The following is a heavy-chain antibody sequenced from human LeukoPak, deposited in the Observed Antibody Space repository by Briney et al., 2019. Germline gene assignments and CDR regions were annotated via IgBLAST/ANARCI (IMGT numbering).Heavy chain of an antibody. J-gene: IGHJ3*02. CDR1: GYTFSSYG. D-gene: IGHD2-2*01. Sequence: ASVKVSCKASGYTFSSYGISWVRQAPGQGLEWMGWISAYNGNTNYAQKLQGRVTMTTDTSTSTAYMELRSLRSDDTAVYYCARVRPATYAFDIWGQGTMVTVSS. V-gene: IGHV1-18*01. CDR3: ARVRPATYAFDI. CDR2: ISAYNGNT.